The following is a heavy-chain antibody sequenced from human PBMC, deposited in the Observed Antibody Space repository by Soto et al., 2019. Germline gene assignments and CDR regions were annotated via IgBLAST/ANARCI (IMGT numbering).Heavy chain of an antibody. V-gene: IGHV3-30-3*01. Sequence: ESGGGVVPPGRTLRLSCAASGFTFSSYAMHWVRQAPGKGLEWVAVISYDGSNKYYADSVKGRFTISRDISKNTLYLQMNSLRPEDTAVYYCARAGGLLLDYWGQGTLVTVSS. D-gene: IGHD2-15*01. CDR3: ARAGGLLLDY. J-gene: IGHJ4*02. CDR1: GFTFSSYA. CDR2: ISYDGSNK.